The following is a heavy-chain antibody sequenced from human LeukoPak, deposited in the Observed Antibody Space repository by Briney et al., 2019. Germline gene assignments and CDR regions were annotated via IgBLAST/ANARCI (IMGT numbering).Heavy chain of an antibody. D-gene: IGHD2-2*01. V-gene: IGHV3-74*01. CDR2: INGDGSST. J-gene: IGHJ4*02. CDR3: GRGGLPATQDH. Sequence: GGSLRLSCVASGFTLSNYWMHWVRQDPGMGLMWVSGINGDGSSTIYADSVKGRFTISRDNAKNTLYLQMNSLGAEDTAVYYCGRGGLPATQDHWGQGTLVSVSS. CDR1: GFTLSNYW.